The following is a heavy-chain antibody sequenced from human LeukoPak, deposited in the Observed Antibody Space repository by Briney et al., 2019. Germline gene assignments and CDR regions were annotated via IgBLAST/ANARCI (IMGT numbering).Heavy chain of an antibody. CDR3: ARAYGSGTRGWFDP. J-gene: IGHJ5*02. CDR2: INPNCGGP. Sequence: ASVKVSCKASGYTFTGYYMHWVRQAPGQGLEWMGWINPNCGGPDYAQKFHGRVTMTKDTSISTAYMELSRLRSDDTAVYYCARAYGSGTRGWFDPWGQGTLVTVSS. CDR1: GYTFTGYY. V-gene: IGHV1-2*02. D-gene: IGHD3-10*01.